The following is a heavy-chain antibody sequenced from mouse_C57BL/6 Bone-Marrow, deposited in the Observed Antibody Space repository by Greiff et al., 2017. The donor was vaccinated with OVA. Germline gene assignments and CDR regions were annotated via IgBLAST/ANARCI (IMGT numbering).Heavy chain of an antibody. D-gene: IGHD1-1*01. CDR1: GYTFTSYG. CDR3: ARVVYYGSNFYAMDY. Sequence: VQLQQSGAELARPGASVKLSCKASGYTFTSYGISWVKQRTGQGLEWIGEIYPRSGNTYYNEKFKGKATLTADKSSSTAYMELRSLTSEDSAVYFCARVVYYGSNFYAMDYWGQGTSVTVSS. CDR2: IYPRSGNT. V-gene: IGHV1-81*01. J-gene: IGHJ4*01.